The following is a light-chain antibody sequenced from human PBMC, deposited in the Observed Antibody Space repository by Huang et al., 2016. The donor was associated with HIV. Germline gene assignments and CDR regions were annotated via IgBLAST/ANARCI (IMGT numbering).Light chain of an antibody. Sequence: EIVMTQSQATLSVSPGERATLSCRASQSVSSNLAWYQQKPGQAPRLLIYGAATRATGNPARFSGSGSGTEFTLTISSLQSEDFAVYYCQQYNNWPITFGQGTRLEIK. J-gene: IGKJ5*01. V-gene: IGKV3-15*01. CDR1: QSVSSN. CDR3: QQYNNWPIT. CDR2: GAA.